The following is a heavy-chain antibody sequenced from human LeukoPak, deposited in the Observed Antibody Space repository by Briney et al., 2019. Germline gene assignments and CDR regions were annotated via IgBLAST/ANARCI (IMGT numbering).Heavy chain of an antibody. Sequence: PGGSLRLSCAASGFTFSTYDMHWVRQATGKGLEWVSAIDTTGDTYYPGSVKGRFTISRENAKNSLYLQMNSLRAGDTAVYYCARRAGAYSHPYDYWGQGTLVTVSS. CDR2: IDTTGDT. V-gene: IGHV3-13*01. CDR3: ARRAGAYSHPYDY. J-gene: IGHJ4*02. D-gene: IGHD4/OR15-4a*01. CDR1: GFTFSTYD.